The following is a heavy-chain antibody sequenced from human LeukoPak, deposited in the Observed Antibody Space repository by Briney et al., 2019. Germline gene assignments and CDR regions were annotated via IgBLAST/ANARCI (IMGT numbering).Heavy chain of an antibody. J-gene: IGHJ5*02. CDR3: AKAYHDYGDYANWFDP. V-gene: IGHV3-23*01. CDR2: ISGSGGST. CDR1: GFTFSSYA. Sequence: GGSLRLSRAASGFTFSSYAMSWVRQAPGKGLEWVSAISGSGGSTYYADSVKGRFTISRDNSKNTLYLQMNSLRAEDTAVYYCAKAYHDYGDYANWFDPWGQGTLVTVSS. D-gene: IGHD4-17*01.